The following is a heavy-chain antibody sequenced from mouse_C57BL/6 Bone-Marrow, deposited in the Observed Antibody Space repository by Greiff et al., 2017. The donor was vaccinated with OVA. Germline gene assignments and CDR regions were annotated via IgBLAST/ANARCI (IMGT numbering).Heavy chain of an antibody. Sequence: VQLQQSGASVKISCKASGYAFSSYWMNWVKQRPGKGLEWIGQIYPGDGDTNYNGKFKGKATLTADKSSSTAYMQLSSLTSEDSAVYFCARWLLPYYYARDYWGQGTSVTVSS. CDR3: ARWLLPYYYARDY. D-gene: IGHD2-3*01. V-gene: IGHV1-80*01. J-gene: IGHJ4*01. CDR2: IYPGDGDT. CDR1: GYAFSSYW.